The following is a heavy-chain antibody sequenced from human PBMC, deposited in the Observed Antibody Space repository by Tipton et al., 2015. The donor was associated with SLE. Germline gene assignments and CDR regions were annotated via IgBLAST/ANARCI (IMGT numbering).Heavy chain of an antibody. J-gene: IGHJ6*03. CDR3: ARAPGLDRDYYYYYYMDV. Sequence: LRLSCTVSDGSIRSTNYYWGWIRQPPGKGLEWIGEINHSGDTNYNPSLKSRVTISVDTSKNQFSLKLKSVTAADTAVYYCARAPGLDRDYYYYYYMDVWGKGTTVTVSS. V-gene: IGHV4-39*07. CDR2: INHSGDT. CDR1: DGSIRSTNYY. D-gene: IGHD3/OR15-3a*01.